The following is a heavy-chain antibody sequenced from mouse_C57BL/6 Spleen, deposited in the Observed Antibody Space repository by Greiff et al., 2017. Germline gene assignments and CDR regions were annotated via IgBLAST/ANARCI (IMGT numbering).Heavy chain of an antibody. Sequence: VQLKESGPELVKPGASVKIPCKASGYTFTDYNMDWVKQSHGKSIEWIGDINPNNGGTNYNQKFKGKATLTVDKSSSTASMELRSLTSEDTAFYYCARGYGSIYSFAYWGQGTLVTVSA. J-gene: IGHJ3*01. D-gene: IGHD1-1*01. CDR1: GYTFTDYN. CDR2: INPNNGGT. V-gene: IGHV1-18*01. CDR3: ARGYGSIYSFAY.